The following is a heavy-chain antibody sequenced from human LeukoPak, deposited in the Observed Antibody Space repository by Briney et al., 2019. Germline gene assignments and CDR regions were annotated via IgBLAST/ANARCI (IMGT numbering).Heavy chain of an antibody. CDR3: ARVVSVAWSERRPGYYYMDV. CDR1: GFTFSTYS. Sequence: GGSLRLSCAASGFTFSTYSMNWVRQAPGKGLEWVSYISSSSSTIYYSDSVKGRFTISRDNTKNSLYLQMNSLRAEDTAVYYCARVVSVAWSERRPGYYYMDVWGKGTTVTVSS. CDR2: ISSSSSTI. J-gene: IGHJ6*03. D-gene: IGHD1-1*01. V-gene: IGHV3-48*01.